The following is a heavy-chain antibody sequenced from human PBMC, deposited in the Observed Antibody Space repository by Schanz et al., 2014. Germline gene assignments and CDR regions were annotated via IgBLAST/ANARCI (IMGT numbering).Heavy chain of an antibody. CDR1: GFTFSYYN. CDR2: IKQDESER. V-gene: IGHV3-7*01. Sequence: EVQLVESGGGLVQPGGSLRLSCAASGFTFSYYNMNWVRQAPGKGLEWVANIKQDESERSYVDSVKGRFTISRDNAKNSLYLQMNSLRAEDTAVYYCARDKGGYYPFDYWGQGTLVTVSS. J-gene: IGHJ4*02. CDR3: ARDKGGYYPFDY. D-gene: IGHD3-3*01.